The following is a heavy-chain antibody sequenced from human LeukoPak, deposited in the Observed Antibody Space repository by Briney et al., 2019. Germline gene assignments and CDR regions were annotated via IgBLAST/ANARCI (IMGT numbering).Heavy chain of an antibody. Sequence: ASVKVSYKVSGYTLTELSMHWVRQAPGKGLEWMGGFDPEDGETIYAQKFQGRVTMTEDTSTDTAYMELSSLRSEDTAVYYCATGDGRARYFDYWGQGTLVTVSS. CDR2: FDPEDGET. J-gene: IGHJ4*02. D-gene: IGHD5-24*01. V-gene: IGHV1-24*01. CDR1: GYTLTELS. CDR3: ATGDGRARYFDY.